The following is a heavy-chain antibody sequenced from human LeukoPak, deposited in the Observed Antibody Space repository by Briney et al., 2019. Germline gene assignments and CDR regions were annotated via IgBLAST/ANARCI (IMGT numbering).Heavy chain of an antibody. V-gene: IGHV3-11*01. J-gene: IGHJ3*02. CDR1: GFTFSDYY. CDR2: ISSSGSTI. Sequence: GGSLRLSCAASGFTFSDYYMSWIRQAPGKGLEWVSYISSSGSTIYYVDSVKGRFTISRDNAKNSLYLQMNSLRAEDTAVYYCARGPPLGAEVYAFDIWGQGTMVTVSS. CDR3: ARGPPLGAEVYAFDI.